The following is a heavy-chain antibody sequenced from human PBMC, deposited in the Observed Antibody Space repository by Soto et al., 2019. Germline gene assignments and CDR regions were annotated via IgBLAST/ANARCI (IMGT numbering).Heavy chain of an antibody. V-gene: IGHV1-18*04. CDR3: ARDEGIRGFDS. J-gene: IGHJ4*02. CDR1: GYTFSNYG. Sequence: QVQLVQSGDEVKKSGASVKVSCKASGYTFSNYGISWVRQAPGQGLEWMGWISGYNGLTAYAQNVQGRVTMTIDTPTTTVFMEVTGLRSNDTAVYYCARDEGIRGFDSWGQGTLVTVSS. CDR2: ISGYNGLT. D-gene: IGHD3-10*01.